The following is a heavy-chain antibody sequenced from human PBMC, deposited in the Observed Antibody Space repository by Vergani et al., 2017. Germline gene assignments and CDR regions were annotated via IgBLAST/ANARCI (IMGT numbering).Heavy chain of an antibody. V-gene: IGHV4-39*07. Sequence: QLQLQESGPGLVKPSETLSLTCTVSGGSISSSSYYWGWIRQPPGKGLEWIGSIYYSGSTYYNPSLKSRVTISVDTSKNQFSLKLSSVTAADTAVYYCAGDHEAAAFDYWGQGTLVTVSS. J-gene: IGHJ4*02. D-gene: IGHD6-13*01. CDR3: AGDHEAAAFDY. CDR1: GGSISSSSYY. CDR2: IYYSGST.